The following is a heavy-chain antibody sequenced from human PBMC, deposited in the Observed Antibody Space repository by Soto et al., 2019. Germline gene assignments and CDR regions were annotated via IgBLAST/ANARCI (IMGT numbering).Heavy chain of an antibody. V-gene: IGHV3-23*01. J-gene: IGHJ5*02. Sequence: GGSLRLSCAASGFTFITYAMSWVRQAPEKGLEWVTGISGSGRSTFYADSVKGRLTISRDNSKNTLYLQMNSLRAEDTAVYYCAKDGANILRYFDWLFPNWFDPWGQGTLVTVSS. CDR1: GFTFITYA. CDR3: AKDGANILRYFDWLFPNWFDP. D-gene: IGHD3-9*01. CDR2: ISGSGRST.